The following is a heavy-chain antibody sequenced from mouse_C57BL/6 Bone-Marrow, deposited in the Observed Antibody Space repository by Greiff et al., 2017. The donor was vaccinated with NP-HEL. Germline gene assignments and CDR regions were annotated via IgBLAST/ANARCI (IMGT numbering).Heavy chain of an antibody. CDR1: GFTFSNYW. V-gene: IGHV6-3*01. CDR2: IRLKSDNYAT. Sequence: EVQVEESGGGLVQPGGSMKLSCVASGFTFSNYWMNWVRQSPEQGLEWVAQIRLKSDNYATHYAESVKGRFTISRDDSKSSVYLQMNNLRAEDTGIYYCTGGGDYYDYPFDYWGQGTTLTVSS. CDR3: TGGGDYYDYPFDY. J-gene: IGHJ2*01. D-gene: IGHD2-4*01.